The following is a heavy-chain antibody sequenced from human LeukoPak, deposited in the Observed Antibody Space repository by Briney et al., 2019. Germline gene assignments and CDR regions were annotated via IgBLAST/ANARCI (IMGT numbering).Heavy chain of an antibody. CDR1: GYTFTGYY. Sequence: ASVKVSFKASGYTFTGYYMHWVRQAPGQGLEWMGWINPNSGGTNYAQKFQGRVTMTRDTSISTAYMELTRLRSDDTAVYYCARDSGDYWFDYWGQGTLVTVSS. CDR2: INPNSGGT. J-gene: IGHJ4*02. CDR3: ARDSGDYWFDY. V-gene: IGHV1-2*02. D-gene: IGHD4-17*01.